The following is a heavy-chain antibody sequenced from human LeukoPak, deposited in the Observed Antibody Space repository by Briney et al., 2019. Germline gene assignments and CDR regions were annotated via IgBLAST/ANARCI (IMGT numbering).Heavy chain of an antibody. CDR3: ARVIAVAGVPNWFDP. CDR2: ISAYNGNT. D-gene: IGHD6-19*01. CDR1: GYSFTSYG. J-gene: IGHJ5*02. Sequence: GESLKISCKGSGYSFTSYGISWVRQAPGQGLEWMGWISAYNGNTNYAQKLQGRVTMTTDTSTSTAYMELRSLRSDDTAVYYCARVIAVAGVPNWFDPWGQGTLVTVSS. V-gene: IGHV1-18*01.